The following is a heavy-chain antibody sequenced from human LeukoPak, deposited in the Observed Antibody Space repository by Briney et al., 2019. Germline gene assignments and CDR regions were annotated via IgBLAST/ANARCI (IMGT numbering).Heavy chain of an antibody. V-gene: IGHV3-23*01. CDR3: AKDQITMVRGVTPLPDY. CDR2: ISGSGGST. CDR1: GFTFSSYA. Sequence: GGSLRLSCAASGFTFSSYAMSWVRQAPWKGLEWVSAISGSGGSTYYADSVKGRFTISRDNSKNTLYLQMNSLRAEDTAVYYCAKDQITMVRGVTPLPDYWGQGTLVTVSS. D-gene: IGHD3-10*01. J-gene: IGHJ4*02.